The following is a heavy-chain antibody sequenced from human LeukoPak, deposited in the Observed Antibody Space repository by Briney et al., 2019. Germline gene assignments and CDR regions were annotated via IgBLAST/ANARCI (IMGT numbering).Heavy chain of an antibody. D-gene: IGHD3-9*01. J-gene: IGHJ4*02. CDR3: ARGDHYDVLTGFQTPSHLSDY. CDR2: INPNSGGT. V-gene: IGHV1-2*02. Sequence: ASVKVSCKASGYTFTGYYVHWVRQAPGQGLEWMGWINPNSGGTNYAQRFQGRVTMTRDTSISTAYMELSRLRSDDTAVYYCARGDHYDVLTGFQTPSHLSDYWGQGTLVTVSS. CDR1: GYTFTGYY.